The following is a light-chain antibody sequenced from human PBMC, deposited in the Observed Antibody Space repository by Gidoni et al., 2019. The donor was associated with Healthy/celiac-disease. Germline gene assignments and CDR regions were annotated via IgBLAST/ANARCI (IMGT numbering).Light chain of an antibody. J-gene: IGKJ1*01. Sequence: DIQMTQSPSTLSASVGDRVTITCRASQSISSWLAWYQQKPGKAPKLLIYKASSLESGVPSRFSGSGSGTEFTLTISSLQPDDVATYSCQHQGTFGQGTKVEIK. CDR2: KAS. CDR1: QSISSW. CDR3: QHQGT. V-gene: IGKV1-5*03.